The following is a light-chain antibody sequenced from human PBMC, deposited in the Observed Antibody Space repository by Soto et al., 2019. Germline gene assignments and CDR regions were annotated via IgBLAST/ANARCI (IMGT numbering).Light chain of an antibody. J-gene: IGLJ1*01. CDR2: ETN. V-gene: IGLV2-11*01. CDR3: AAWDDGLHSYV. CDR1: SSDVGGYHY. Sequence: QSALTQPRSVSGSPGQSVTLSCTGTSSDVGGYHYVSWYQHHPGKAPKIIIYETNQRPSGVPDRFSGSKSGTSASLAISELRTEDEADYYCAAWDDGLHSYVFGTGTKLTVL.